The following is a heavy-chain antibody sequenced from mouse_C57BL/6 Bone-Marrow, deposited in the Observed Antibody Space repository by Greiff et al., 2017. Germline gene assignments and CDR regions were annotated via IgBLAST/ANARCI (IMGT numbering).Heavy chain of an antibody. D-gene: IGHD1-2*01. Sequence: QVQLKQSGAELARPGASVKLSCKASGYTFTSYGISWVKQRTGQGLEWIGEIYPRSGNTYYNEKFKGKATLTADKSSSTAYMELRSLTSEDSAVYFCASLGGCDYWGQGTTLTVSS. CDR2: IYPRSGNT. J-gene: IGHJ2*01. CDR3: ASLGGCDY. V-gene: IGHV1-81*01. CDR1: GYTFTSYG.